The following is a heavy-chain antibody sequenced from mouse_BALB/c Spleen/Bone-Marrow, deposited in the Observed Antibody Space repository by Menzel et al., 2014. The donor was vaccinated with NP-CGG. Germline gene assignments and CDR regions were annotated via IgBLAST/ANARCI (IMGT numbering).Heavy chain of an antibody. J-gene: IGHJ4*01. D-gene: IGHD2-3*01. CDR3: ARTADGYYYAMDY. CDR2: ILPGSGSS. Sequence: VQLQQSGAELMEPGASVKISCKATGYTFSNYWIEWIKQRPGHGLEWIGEILPGSGSSDYNEELKGKATFTADTSSNTAYMQLSSLTSEDSAVYYCARTADGYYYAMDYWGQGTSVTVSS. CDR1: GYTFSNYW. V-gene: IGHV1-9*01.